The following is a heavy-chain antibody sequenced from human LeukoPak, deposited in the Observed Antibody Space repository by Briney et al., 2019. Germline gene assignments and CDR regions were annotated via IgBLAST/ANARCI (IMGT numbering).Heavy chain of an antibody. CDR2: ISWNSGRI. V-gene: IGHV3-9*01. D-gene: IGHD6-19*01. Sequence: GGSLRLSCAASGFTFDDYAMHWVRQAPGKGLELVSGISWNSGRIGYADSVKGRFTISKDNAKNSLYLQMNSLRAEDTALYYCAKDKGSSGWYPQVGYYYYGMDVWGQGTTVTVSS. J-gene: IGHJ6*02. CDR3: AKDKGSSGWYPQVGYYYYGMDV. CDR1: GFTFDDYA.